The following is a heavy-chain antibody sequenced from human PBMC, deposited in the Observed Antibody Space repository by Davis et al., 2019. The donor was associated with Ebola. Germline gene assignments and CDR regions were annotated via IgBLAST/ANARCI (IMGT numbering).Heavy chain of an antibody. CDR3: ARDASPYYDFWSDGLGY. CDR1: GFTFSDYW. Sequence: GESLKISCAASGFTFSDYWMSWVRQAPGKGLEWVANIKQDGSEKYYVDSVKGRFTISRDNAKNSLYLQMNSLRTEDTAVYYCARDASPYYDFWSDGLGYWGQGTLVTVSS. D-gene: IGHD3-3*01. CDR2: IKQDGSEK. J-gene: IGHJ4*02. V-gene: IGHV3-7*03.